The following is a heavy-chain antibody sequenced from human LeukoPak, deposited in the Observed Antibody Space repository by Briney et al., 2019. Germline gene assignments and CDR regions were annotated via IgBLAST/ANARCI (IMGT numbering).Heavy chain of an antibody. CDR1: AFSLNAYS. CDR2: INYTGTYI. CDR3: VRDRGTYRPIDY. V-gene: IGHV3-21*04. J-gene: IGHJ4*02. Sequence: GSLRLSCAASAFSLNAYSMNWVRQAPGKGLEWVSSINYTGTYIYYADSAKGRFTISRDNAQNSLYLQMNSLRAEDTAIYYCVRDRGTYRPIDYWGQGTLVTVSS. D-gene: IGHD1-26*01.